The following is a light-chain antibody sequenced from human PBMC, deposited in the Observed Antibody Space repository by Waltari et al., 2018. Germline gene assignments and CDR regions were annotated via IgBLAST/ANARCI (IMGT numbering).Light chain of an antibody. CDR2: GDS. Sequence: ETVLTQSPGTLSLSSGESGTLSCRASQSVSRFLAWYQQKPGQAPRLLIYGDSTRATDIPDRCSGGGCGRGLGVMFSRLEPQDFAVYYCQKYVGLPATFGQGPKVEIE. CDR1: QSVSRF. J-gene: IGKJ1*01. V-gene: IGKV3-20*01. CDR3: QKYVGLPAT.